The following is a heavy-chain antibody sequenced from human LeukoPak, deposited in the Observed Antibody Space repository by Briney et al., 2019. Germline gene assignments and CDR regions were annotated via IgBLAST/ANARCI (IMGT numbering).Heavy chain of an antibody. Sequence: GESLKISCKGSGYSFTSYWIGWVRQMPGKGLEWMGIIYPGDSDTRYSPSFQGQVTISADKSISTAYLQWSSLKASDTASYYCARPIVATIIRRLRLGELSFYFDYWGQGTLVTVSS. D-gene: IGHD3-16*02. CDR1: GYSFTSYW. J-gene: IGHJ4*02. CDR3: ARPIVATIIRRLRLGELSFYFDY. CDR2: IYPGDSDT. V-gene: IGHV5-51*01.